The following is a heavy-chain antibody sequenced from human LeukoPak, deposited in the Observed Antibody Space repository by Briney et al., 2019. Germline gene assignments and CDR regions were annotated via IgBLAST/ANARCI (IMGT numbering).Heavy chain of an antibody. CDR1: GGSIGNHTYY. V-gene: IGHV4-30-4*01. J-gene: IGHJ4*02. D-gene: IGHD3-10*01. CDR2: IYYSGST. CDR3: ARVRGGYYGSGSYGDY. Sequence: SETLSLTCTVSGGSIGNHTYYWSWIRQPPGKGLEWIGYIYYSGSTYYNPSLKSRVTISVDTSKNQFSLKLSSVTAADTAVYYCARVRGGYYGSGSYGDYWGQGTLVTVSS.